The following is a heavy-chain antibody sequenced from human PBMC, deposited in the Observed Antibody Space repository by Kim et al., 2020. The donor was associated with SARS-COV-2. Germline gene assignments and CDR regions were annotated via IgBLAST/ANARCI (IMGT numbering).Heavy chain of an antibody. V-gene: IGHV6-1*01. J-gene: IGHJ3*02. CDR1: GDSVSSNSAA. CDR2: TYYRSKWNN. CDR3: ARSITGTTELAFDI. D-gene: IGHD1-7*01. Sequence: SQTLSLTRAISGDSVSSNSAAWNWIRQSPSSGLEWLGRTYYRSKWNNDYAVSVKSRITINPDTSKNQFSLQLNSVTPEDTAVYYCARSITGTTELAFDIWGQGTMVTVSS.